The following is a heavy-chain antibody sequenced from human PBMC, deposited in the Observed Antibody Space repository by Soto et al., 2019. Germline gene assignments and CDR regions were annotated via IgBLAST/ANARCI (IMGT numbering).Heavy chain of an antibody. Sequence: SETLSLTCTVSGGSISSADFFWTWLRQPPGKGLEWLGYIYYSGPTYYNPSLKGRLIISMDTSRNQFSLSLNSVTAADTAVYFCAREPYLPMARNDFWGQGAQVTVSS. CDR2: IYYSGPT. J-gene: IGHJ4*02. V-gene: IGHV4-30-4*01. CDR1: GGSISSADFF. CDR3: AREPYLPMARNDF. D-gene: IGHD3-10*01.